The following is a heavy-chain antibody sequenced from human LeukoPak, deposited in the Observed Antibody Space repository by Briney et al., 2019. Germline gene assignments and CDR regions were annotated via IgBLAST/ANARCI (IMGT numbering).Heavy chain of an antibody. CDR2: IRGSGGST. V-gene: IGHV3-23*01. CDR1: GFTFSSYA. J-gene: IGHJ3*02. Sequence: PGGSLRLSCAASGFTFSSYAMSWARQAPGKGLEWVSAIRGSGGSTYYADSVRGRFTISRDNSKNTLYVQMNSLRAEDTAIYYCAKDLVDYGNDGPGAFHIWGQGTMVTVSS. CDR3: AKDLVDYGNDGPGAFHI. D-gene: IGHD4-11*01.